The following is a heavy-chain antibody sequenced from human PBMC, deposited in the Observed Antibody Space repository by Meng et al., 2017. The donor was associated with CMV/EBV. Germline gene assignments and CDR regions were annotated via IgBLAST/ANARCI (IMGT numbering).Heavy chain of an antibody. V-gene: IGHV4-39*07. Sequence: QLQVQEAGPGLVKPSETLSLTCTVSGGSISSSSYYWGWIRQPPGKGLEWIGSIYYSGSTYYNPSLKSRVTISVDTSKNQFSLKLSSVTAADTAVYYCASIVGAQDYWGQGTLVTVSS. CDR3: ASIVGAQDY. D-gene: IGHD1-26*01. CDR1: GGSISSSSYY. J-gene: IGHJ4*02. CDR2: IYYSGST.